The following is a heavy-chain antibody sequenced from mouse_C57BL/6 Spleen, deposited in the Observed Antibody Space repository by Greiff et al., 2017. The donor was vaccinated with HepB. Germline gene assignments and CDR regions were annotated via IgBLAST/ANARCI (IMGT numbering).Heavy chain of an antibody. CDR3: ARKQLEYAMDY. CDR2: IYPGDGDT. V-gene: IGHV1-80*01. CDR1: GYAFSSYW. Sequence: QVQLKESGAELVKPGASVKISCKASGYAFSSYWMNWVKQRPGKGLEWIGQIYPGDGDTNYNGKFKGKATLTADKSSSTAYMQLSSLTSEDSAVYFCARKQLEYAMDYWGQGTSVTVSS. D-gene: IGHD3-1*01. J-gene: IGHJ4*01.